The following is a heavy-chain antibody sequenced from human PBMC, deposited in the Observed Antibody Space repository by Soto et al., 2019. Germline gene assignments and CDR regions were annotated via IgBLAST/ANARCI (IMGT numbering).Heavy chain of an antibody. CDR2: IIPIFGTA. V-gene: IGHV1-69*13. J-gene: IGHJ3*02. CDR3: AREARLGYSYGPGHDAFDI. Sequence: SVKVSCKASGGTFSSYAISWVRQAPGQGLEWMGGIIPIFGTANYAQKFQGRVTITADESTSTAYMELSSLRSEDTAVYYCAREARLGYSYGPGHDAFDIWGQGTMVTVSS. CDR1: GGTFSSYA. D-gene: IGHD5-18*01.